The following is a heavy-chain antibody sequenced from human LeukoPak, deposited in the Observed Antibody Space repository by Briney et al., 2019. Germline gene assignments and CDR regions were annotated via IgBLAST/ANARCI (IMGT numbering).Heavy chain of an antibody. CDR2: IYYNGST. D-gene: IGHD3-9*01. Sequence: SETLSLTCTVSGGSISSSSYYWGWIRQPPGKGLEWIGSIYYNGSTYYNPSLKSRVTISVDTSKNQFSLKLSSVTAADTAVYYCARAPDDILTGPPDYWGQGTLVTVSS. CDR1: GGSISSSSYY. J-gene: IGHJ4*02. CDR3: ARAPDDILTGPPDY. V-gene: IGHV4-39*01.